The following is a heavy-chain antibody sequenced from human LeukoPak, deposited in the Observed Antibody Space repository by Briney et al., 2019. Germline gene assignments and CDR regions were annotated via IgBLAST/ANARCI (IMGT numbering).Heavy chain of an antibody. D-gene: IGHD3-22*01. CDR1: GFTFSSYS. CDR3: ARVIASYYYDSSGFDY. Sequence: PGGSLRLSCAASGFTFSSYSMNWVRQAPGKGLEWVSHITASGTAMFYADSVKGRFTISRDNAKNSLYLQMNSLRDEDTAVYYCARVIASYYYDSSGFDYWGQGTLVTVSS. J-gene: IGHJ4*02. CDR2: ITASGTAM. V-gene: IGHV3-48*02.